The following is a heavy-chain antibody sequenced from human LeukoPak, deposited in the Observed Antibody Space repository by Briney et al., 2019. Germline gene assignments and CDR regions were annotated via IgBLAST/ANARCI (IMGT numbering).Heavy chain of an antibody. CDR3: ARDSGVAGMEDYFDY. V-gene: IGHV4-59*12. J-gene: IGHJ4*02. CDR1: GGSLRSYY. CDR2: IYYTGSS. D-gene: IGHD6-19*01. Sequence: PSETLSLTCTVSGGSLRSYYWGCIRQPPGKGLEWIGYIYYTGSSDYNPSLESRVTISVDTSKNQFSLKLTSVTAADSAVYYCARDSGVAGMEDYFDYWGQGTLVTVSS.